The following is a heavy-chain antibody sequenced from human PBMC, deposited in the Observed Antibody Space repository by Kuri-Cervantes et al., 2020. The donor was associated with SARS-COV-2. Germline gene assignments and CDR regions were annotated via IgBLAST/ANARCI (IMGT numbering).Heavy chain of an antibody. CDR2: ISYDGSNK. V-gene: IGHV3-30-3*01. D-gene: IGHD3-3*01. CDR3: ARASPTSDYDFWSGYYIDLYYYYYYMDV. CDR1: GFIFSDYY. J-gene: IGHJ6*03. Sequence: LSLTCTASGFIFSDYYMTWIRQAPGKGLEWVAVISYDGSNKYYADSVKGRFTISRDNSKNTLYLQMNSLRAEDTAVYYCARASPTSDYDFWSGYYIDLYYYYYYMDVWGKGTTVTVSS.